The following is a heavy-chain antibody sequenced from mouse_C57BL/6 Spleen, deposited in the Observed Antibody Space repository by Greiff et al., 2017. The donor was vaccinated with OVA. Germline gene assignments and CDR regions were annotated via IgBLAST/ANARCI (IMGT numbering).Heavy chain of an antibody. J-gene: IGHJ4*01. CDR3: ARHDYYGSSFYAMDY. D-gene: IGHD1-1*01. V-gene: IGHV5-6*01. CDR2: ISSGGSYT. Sequence: EVQLVESGGDLVKPGGSLKLSCAASGFTFSSYGMSWVRQTPDKRLEWVATISSGGSYTYYPDSVKGRFTISRDNANNTLYLQMSSLKSEDTAMYYCARHDYYGSSFYAMDYWGQGTSVTVSS. CDR1: GFTFSSYG.